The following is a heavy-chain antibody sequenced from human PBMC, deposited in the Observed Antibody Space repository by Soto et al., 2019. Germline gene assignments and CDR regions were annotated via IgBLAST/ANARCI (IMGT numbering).Heavy chain of an antibody. CDR2: IYYSGSA. CDR3: ARRGVSGPVDY. V-gene: IGHV4-39*02. D-gene: IGHD3-10*01. J-gene: IGHJ4*02. CDR1: GGSISSSSYY. Sequence: QLQLQESGPGLVKPSETLSLTCTVSGGSISSSSYYWGWIRQPPGKGLEWIGNIYYSGSAYYNPSLKSRVTISVDMSKNNFSLKLGSVTAADTAVYYCARRGVSGPVDYWGQGTLVTVSS.